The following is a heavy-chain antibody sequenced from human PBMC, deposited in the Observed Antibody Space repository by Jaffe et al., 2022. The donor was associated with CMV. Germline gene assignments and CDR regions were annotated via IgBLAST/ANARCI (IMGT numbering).Heavy chain of an antibody. CDR1: GHTFSAYY. Sequence: QVQLVQSGAEVKKPGASVRVSCEASGHTFSAYYMHWLRQAPGQGLEWMGWINVNSGGTNYSQKFQGRVTVTRDTSISTAYMELSSLRFDDTAIYYCAMTSVTPRSWFDLWGQGTLVTVSS. D-gene: IGHD4-17*01. J-gene: IGHJ5*02. V-gene: IGHV1-2*02. CDR2: INVNSGGT. CDR3: AMTSVTPRSWFDL.